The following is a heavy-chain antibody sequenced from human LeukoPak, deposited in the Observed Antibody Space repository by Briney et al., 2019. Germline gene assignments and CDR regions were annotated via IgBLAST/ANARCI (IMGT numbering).Heavy chain of an antibody. J-gene: IGHJ4*02. V-gene: IGHV3-33*01. CDR3: ARGYNWNDFDY. D-gene: IGHD1-1*01. CDR2: IWYDGTKK. CDR1: GFTFSSYA. Sequence: GGSLRLSCAASGFTFSSYAMHWVRQAPGKGLEWVAVIWYDGTKKFYADSVKGRFIISRDNSKNTLYLQMNSLRAEDTAVYYCARGYNWNDFDYWGQGTLVTVSS.